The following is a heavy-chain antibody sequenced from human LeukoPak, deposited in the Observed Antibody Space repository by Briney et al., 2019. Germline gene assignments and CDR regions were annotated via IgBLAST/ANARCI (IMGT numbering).Heavy chain of an antibody. V-gene: IGHV4-4*07. CDR1: GGSISSYY. J-gene: IGHJ5*02. D-gene: IGHD2-8*01. Sequence: PSETLSLTCTVSGGSISSYYWSWIRQPAGKGLEWIGRIYTSGSTNYNPSLKSRVTISVDTSKNQFSLKLSSVTAADTAVYYCARPQHCTNGVCYMFDPWGQGTLVTVSS. CDR3: ARPQHCTNGVCYMFDP. CDR2: IYTSGST.